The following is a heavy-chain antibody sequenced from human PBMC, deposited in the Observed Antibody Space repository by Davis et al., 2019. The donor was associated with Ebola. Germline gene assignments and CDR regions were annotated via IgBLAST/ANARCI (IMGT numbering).Heavy chain of an antibody. CDR2: ISAYNGNT. D-gene: IGHD1-26*01. CDR1: GYTFTSYG. CDR3: ASPVFSELPRSYYYYGMDV. J-gene: IGHJ6*02. V-gene: IGHV1-18*01. Sequence: ASVKVSCKASGYTFTSYGISWVRQAPGQGLEWMGWISAYNGNTNYAQKLQGRVTMTTDTSTSTAYMELSSLRSEDTAVYYCASPVFSELPRSYYYYGMDVWGQGTTVTVSS.